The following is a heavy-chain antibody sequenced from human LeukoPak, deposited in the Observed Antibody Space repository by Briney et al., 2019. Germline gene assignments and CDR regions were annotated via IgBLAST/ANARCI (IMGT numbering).Heavy chain of an antibody. CDR2: INPNSGGT. CDR3: ARDKTLTHPRGGWFDP. V-gene: IGHV1-2*02. J-gene: IGHJ5*02. CDR1: GYTFTGYY. D-gene: IGHD2-15*01. Sequence: ASVKVSCKASGYTFTGYYMHWVRQAPGQGLEWMGWINPNSGGTNYAQKFQGRVTMTRDTSISTAYMELSRLRSDDTAVYYCARDKTLTHPRGGWFDPWGQGTLVTVSS.